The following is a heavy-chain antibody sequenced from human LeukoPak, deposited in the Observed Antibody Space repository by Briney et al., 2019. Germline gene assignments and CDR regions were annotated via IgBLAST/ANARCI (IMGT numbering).Heavy chain of an antibody. CDR3: AKGAAGVNRVFDY. Sequence: GESLRLSCAASGISISSYAMSWVRQAPGKGLEWVSAINGGGDNTYYAESVKGRFTISRDNSKNTLFLQMNTLRAEDTAVYYCAKGAAGVNRVFDYWGQGTLVTVSS. V-gene: IGHV3-23*01. J-gene: IGHJ4*02. CDR1: GISISSYA. D-gene: IGHD6-19*01. CDR2: INGGGDNT.